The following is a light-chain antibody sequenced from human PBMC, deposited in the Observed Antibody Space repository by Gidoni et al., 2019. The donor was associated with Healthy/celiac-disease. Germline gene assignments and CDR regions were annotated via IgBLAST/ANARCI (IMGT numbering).Light chain of an antibody. J-gene: IGKJ4*01. CDR2: GAS. V-gene: IGKV3-20*01. CDR1: QSVSSSY. Sequence: EIVLTPSPGTLSLSPGERATLSCRASQSVSSSYLAWYQQKPGQAPRLLIYGASSRATGIPDRFSGSGSGTDFTLTISRLEPEDFAVYYCQQYGSSPFNFGGGTKVEIK. CDR3: QQYGSSPFN.